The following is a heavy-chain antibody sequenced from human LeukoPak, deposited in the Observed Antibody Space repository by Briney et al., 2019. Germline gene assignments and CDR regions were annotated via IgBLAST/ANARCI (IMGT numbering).Heavy chain of an antibody. Sequence: GSSVKVSCKASGGTFSSYAISWVRQAPGQGLEWMGWIIPILGIANYAQKFQGRVTITADKSTSTAYMELSSLRSENTAVYYCAREKLYYDILTGSIDYWGQGTLVTVSS. CDR2: IIPILGIA. CDR3: AREKLYYDILTGSIDY. CDR1: GGTFSSYA. J-gene: IGHJ4*02. V-gene: IGHV1-69*04. D-gene: IGHD3-9*01.